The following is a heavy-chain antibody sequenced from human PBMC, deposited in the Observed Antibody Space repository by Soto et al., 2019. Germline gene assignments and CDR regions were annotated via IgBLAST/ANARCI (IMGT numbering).Heavy chain of an antibody. D-gene: IGHD2-15*01. CDR1: GYSFTSYW. CDR2: IYPGDSDT. J-gene: IGHJ6*02. CDR3: ARHRRYCSGGSCYLDYYGMDV. V-gene: IGHV5-51*01. Sequence: PGETLKISCKGSGYSFTSYWIGWVRQMPGKGLEWMGIIYPGDSDTRYSPSFQGQVTISADKSISTAYLQWSSLKASDTAMYYCARHRRYCSGGSCYLDYYGMDVWGQGTTVTVSS.